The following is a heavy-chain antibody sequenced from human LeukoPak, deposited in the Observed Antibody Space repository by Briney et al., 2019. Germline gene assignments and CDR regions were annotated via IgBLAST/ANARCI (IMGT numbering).Heavy chain of an antibody. V-gene: IGHV4-31*03. CDR3: ARDWSLDY. J-gene: IGHJ4*02. CDR1: GGSISSGGYS. CDR2: IYYSGST. Sequence: SETLSLTCTVSGGSISSGGYSWSWIRQHPGKGLEWIGYIYYSGSTSYNPSLKSRVTISVDTSKNQFSLKLSSVTAAGTAVYYCARDWSLDYWGQGTLVTVSS.